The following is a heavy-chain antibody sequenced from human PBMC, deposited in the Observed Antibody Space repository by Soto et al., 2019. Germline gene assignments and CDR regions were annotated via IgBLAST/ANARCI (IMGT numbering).Heavy chain of an antibody. V-gene: IGHV4-59*08. Sequence: SETLSLTCTVSGGSISSYCWSWIRQPPGKGLEWIGYIYNSGSTNYSPSLKSRVTISVDTSKNQFSLKLSSVTAADTAVYYCARLWGLDAFDIWGQGTMVTVSS. J-gene: IGHJ3*02. D-gene: IGHD7-27*01. CDR1: GGSISSYC. CDR3: ARLWGLDAFDI. CDR2: IYNSGST.